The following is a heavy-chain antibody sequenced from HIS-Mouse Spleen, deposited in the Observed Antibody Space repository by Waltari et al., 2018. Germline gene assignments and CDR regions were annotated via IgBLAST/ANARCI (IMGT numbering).Heavy chain of an antibody. J-gene: IGHJ2*01. CDR3: AREIPYSSSWYDWYFDL. CDR1: GGSISSSSYY. V-gene: IGHV4-39*07. CDR2: IYYSGSN. Sequence: QLQLQESGPGLVKPSETLSLTCTVSGGSISSSSYYWGWIRQPPGKGLGWIGSIYYSGSNYYKPSLKSRVTISVDTSKNQFSLKLSSVTAADTAVYYCAREIPYSSSWYDWYFDLWGRGTLVTVSS. D-gene: IGHD6-13*01.